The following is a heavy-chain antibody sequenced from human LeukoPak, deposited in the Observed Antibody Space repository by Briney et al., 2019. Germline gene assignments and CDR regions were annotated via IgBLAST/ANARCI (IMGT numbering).Heavy chain of an antibody. CDR2: IYMSGST. Sequence: SQTLSLTCTVSGGSINSGSYDWSWIRQPAGRGLEWVGRIYMSGSTDYNPSLKSRVTITIDTSKNQFSLKLSSVTAAGTAVYYCARWSCGATSCYERSYFDYWGQGTLVTVSS. D-gene: IGHD2-2*01. CDR3: ARWSCGATSCYERSYFDY. J-gene: IGHJ4*02. CDR1: GGSINSGSYD. V-gene: IGHV4-61*02.